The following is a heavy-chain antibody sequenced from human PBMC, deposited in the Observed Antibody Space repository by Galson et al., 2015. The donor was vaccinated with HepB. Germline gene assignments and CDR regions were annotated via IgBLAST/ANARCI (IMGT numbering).Heavy chain of an antibody. CDR2: IYPGDSDT. CDR1: GSSFTSYW. Sequence: QSGAEVKKPGESLKISCTGSGSSFTSYWIGWVRQMPGKALEWMGIIYPGDSDTRNSPSFQGQVTISADKSISTAYLQWSSLKASDTAMYYCASLPSAGGMGFDPWGQGTLVTVSS. CDR3: ASLPSAGGMGFDP. D-gene: IGHD6-13*01. J-gene: IGHJ5*02. V-gene: IGHV5-51*01.